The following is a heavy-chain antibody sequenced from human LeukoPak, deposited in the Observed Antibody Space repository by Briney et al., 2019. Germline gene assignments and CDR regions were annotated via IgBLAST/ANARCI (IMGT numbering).Heavy chain of an antibody. CDR1: GYTFTGYY. D-gene: IGHD3-10*01. CDR2: INPNSGGT. J-gene: IGHJ4*02. V-gene: IGHV1-2*02. CDR3: ARDLAYYYGSGSYGR. Sequence: ASVKVSCKASGYTFTGYYMHWVRQAPGQGLEWMGWINPNSGGTNYAQKFQGRVTMTRDTSITTAYMELSRLRSDDTAVYYCARDLAYYYGSGSYGRWGQGTLVTVSS.